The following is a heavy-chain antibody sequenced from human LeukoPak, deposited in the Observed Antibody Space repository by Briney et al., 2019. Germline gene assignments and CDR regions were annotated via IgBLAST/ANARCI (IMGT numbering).Heavy chain of an antibody. CDR1: GGFISSGSYY. CDR2: IYTSGST. CDR3: AREGQKWLRVDY. V-gene: IGHV4-61*02. J-gene: IGHJ4*02. Sequence: SETLSLTCTVSGGFISSGSYYWSWIRQPAGKGLEWIGRIYTSGSTNYNPSLKSRVTISVDTSKNQFSLKLSSVTAADTAVYYCAREGQKWLRVDYWGQGTLVTVSS. D-gene: IGHD5-12*01.